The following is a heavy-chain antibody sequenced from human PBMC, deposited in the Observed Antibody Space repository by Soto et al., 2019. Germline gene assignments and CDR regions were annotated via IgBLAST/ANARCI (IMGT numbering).Heavy chain of an antibody. V-gene: IGHV4-61*01. D-gene: IGHD6-19*01. CDR3: ARFPYSSGYYFFDY. CDR1: GGSVSSGSYY. CDR2: IYYSGST. J-gene: IGHJ4*02. Sequence: PSETLSLTCTVSGGSVSSGSYYWIWIRQPPGKGLEWIGYIYYSGSTTYNPSLMSRVTISADTSKNQFSLRLSSVTAADTAVYYCARFPYSSGYYFFDYWGQGTLVTVSS.